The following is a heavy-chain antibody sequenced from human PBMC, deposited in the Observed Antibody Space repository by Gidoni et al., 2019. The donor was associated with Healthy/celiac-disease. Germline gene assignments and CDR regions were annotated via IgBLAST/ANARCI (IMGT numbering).Heavy chain of an antibody. J-gene: IGHJ6*02. Sequence: QVQLVQSGAEVKKPGASVKVSCKASGYTLPSYGISWVRQDPGQGLEWMGWISAYNGNTNYAQKLQGRVTMTTDTSTSTAYMELRSLRSDDTAVYYCARDSVVTVFYYYYGMDVWGQGTTVTVSS. CDR3: ARDSVVTVFYYYYGMDV. D-gene: IGHD2-8*01. V-gene: IGHV1-18*04. CDR1: GYTLPSYG. CDR2: ISAYNGNT.